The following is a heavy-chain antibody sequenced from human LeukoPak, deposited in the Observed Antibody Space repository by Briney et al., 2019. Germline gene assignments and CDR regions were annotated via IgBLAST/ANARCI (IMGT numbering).Heavy chain of an antibody. J-gene: IGHJ4*02. D-gene: IGHD2-15*01. V-gene: IGHV4-30-4*01. CDR1: GGSISSGDFY. Sequence: NSSETLSLTCTVSGGSISSGDFYWSWVRQPPGKGLEWIGNIYYSGSTYYNPSLKSRLTISVDTSKNQFSLKLSSVTAADTAVYYCARHSRYCSGGSCYFGYWGQGTLVTVSS. CDR3: ARHSRYCSGGSCYFGY. CDR2: IYYSGST.